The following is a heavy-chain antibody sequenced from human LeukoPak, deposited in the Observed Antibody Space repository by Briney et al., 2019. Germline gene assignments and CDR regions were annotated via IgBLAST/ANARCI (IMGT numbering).Heavy chain of an antibody. V-gene: IGHV3-33*01. CDR1: GFSFSTYG. CDR3: VGDTPPGGDYYLDY. Sequence: GSLRLSCAASGFSFSTYGMHWVRQAPGKGLEWVALIWNAGTNTYYADSVKGRFTISRDNSKNTLYLQMNSLRAEDTAVYYCVGDTPPGGDYYLDYWGQGTLVIVSS. J-gene: IGHJ4*02. CDR2: IWNAGTNT. D-gene: IGHD3-16*01.